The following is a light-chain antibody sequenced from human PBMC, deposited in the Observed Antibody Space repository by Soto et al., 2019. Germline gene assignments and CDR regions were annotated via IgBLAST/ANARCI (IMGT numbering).Light chain of an antibody. CDR1: QSVTSSY. CDR3: QQYGYSAT. Sequence: EIVLTQSPGTLSLSPGGRATLSCRASQSVTSSYLAWYQQKPGXAPXXLIYAASSRATGIPDRFIVIGSGTDFPLPLSRLEPEDFAVDDCQQYGYSATFGGGTKVDIK. CDR2: AAS. J-gene: IGKJ4*01. V-gene: IGKV3-20*01.